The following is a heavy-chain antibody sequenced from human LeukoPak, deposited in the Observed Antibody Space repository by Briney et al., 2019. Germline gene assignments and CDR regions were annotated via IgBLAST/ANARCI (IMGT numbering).Heavy chain of an antibody. D-gene: IGHD1-1*01. CDR1: GFSLSTYW. CDR3: ARDPYNGAYSEGYYYYFMDV. V-gene: IGHV3-21*01. Sequence: KPGGSLRLSCAASGFSLSTYWMSWVRQAPGKGLEWISSITSSSSYTFYADSVKGRFTISRDNAKNSLYLQMNSLRVEDTAVYYCARDPYNGAYSEGYYYYFMDVWGKGTTVTVSS. J-gene: IGHJ6*03. CDR2: ITSSSSYT.